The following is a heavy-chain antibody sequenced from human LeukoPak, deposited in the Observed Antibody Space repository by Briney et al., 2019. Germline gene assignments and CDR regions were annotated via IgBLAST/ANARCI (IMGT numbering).Heavy chain of an antibody. J-gene: IGHJ4*02. D-gene: IGHD5-18*01. CDR1: GGSFSGHY. V-gene: IGHV4-34*01. CDR3: ARGLRRGQLWPFDY. CDR2: INHSGST. Sequence: SETLSLTCAVFGGSFSGHYWSWIRQPPGKGLEWIGEINHSGSTNYNPSLKSRVTISVDTSKNQFSLKLSSVTAADTAVYYCARGLRRGQLWPFDYWGQGTLVTVSS.